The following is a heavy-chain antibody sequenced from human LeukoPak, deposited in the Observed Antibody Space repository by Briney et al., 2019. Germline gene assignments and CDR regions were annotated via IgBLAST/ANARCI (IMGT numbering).Heavy chain of an antibody. Sequence: PSETLSLTCAVSGGSISSGGYSWGWIRQPPGKGLEWIGYIYHSGSTYYNPSLKSRVTISVDRSKNQFSLKLSSVTAADTAVYYCARMTYSSSWPDAFDIWGQGTMVTVSS. CDR1: GGSISSGGYS. CDR2: IYHSGST. J-gene: IGHJ3*02. CDR3: ARMTYSSSWPDAFDI. V-gene: IGHV4-30-2*01. D-gene: IGHD6-13*01.